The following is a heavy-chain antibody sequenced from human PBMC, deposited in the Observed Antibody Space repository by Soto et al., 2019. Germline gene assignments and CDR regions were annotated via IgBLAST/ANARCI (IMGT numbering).Heavy chain of an antibody. J-gene: IGHJ1*01. CDR3: AAAPTPPPFLEWLTRAEYFHY. V-gene: IGHV3-15*04. CDR2: VESRSDGGST. D-gene: IGHD3-3*01. CDR1: GFSFSNAW. Sequence: EVQLVESGGGFVKPGGSLRLSCAASGFSFSNAWMSWVRQAPGKGLEWVGRVESRSDGGSTDYAAPVQGRFTISRDDPKNMPYLQMNSLKAEDTAVYFCAAAPTPPPFLEWLTRAEYFHYWGLGTLVTVSS.